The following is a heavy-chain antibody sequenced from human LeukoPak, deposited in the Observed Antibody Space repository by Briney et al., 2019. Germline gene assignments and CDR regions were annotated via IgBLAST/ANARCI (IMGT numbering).Heavy chain of an antibody. J-gene: IGHJ4*02. D-gene: IGHD6-19*01. CDR1: GGSFSGYY. Sequence: SETLSLTCAVYGGSFSGYYWSWIRQPPGKGLEWIGEINHSGSTNYNPSLKSRVTISLDTSKNQFSLTLSSVTDADTAVYYCARGGGWYESEYYFDYWGQGTLVTVSS. CDR3: ARGGGWYESEYYFDY. V-gene: IGHV4-34*01. CDR2: INHSGST.